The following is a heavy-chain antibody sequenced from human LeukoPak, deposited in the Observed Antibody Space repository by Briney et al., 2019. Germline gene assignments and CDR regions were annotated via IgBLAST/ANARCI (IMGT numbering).Heavy chain of an antibody. J-gene: IGHJ6*03. CDR3: ARSYTVTTSLWVYYYYYMDV. CDR1: GGSFSGYY. D-gene: IGHD4-11*01. Sequence: SETLSLTCAVYGGSFSGYYWGWIRQPPGKGLEWIGEINHSGSTNYNPSLKSRVTISVDTSKNQFSLKLSSVTAADTAVYYCARSYTVTTSLWVYYYYYMDVWGKGTTVTVSS. CDR2: INHSGST. V-gene: IGHV4-34*01.